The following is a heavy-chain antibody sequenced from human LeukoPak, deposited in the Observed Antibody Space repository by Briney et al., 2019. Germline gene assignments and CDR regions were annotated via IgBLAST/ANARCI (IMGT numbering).Heavy chain of an antibody. CDR3: ARWNDGNHHFDC. J-gene: IGHJ4*02. V-gene: IGHV4-61*08. CDR2: IHQSGST. CDR1: GGSISSDDYY. Sequence: SETLSLTCTVSGGSISSDDYYWSWIRQPPGKGLEWIGYIHQSGSTNNNPSLRSRVTMSVDTSRNQFSLDLISVTAADTAVYYCARWNDGNHHFDCWGQGTLVTVSA. D-gene: IGHD1-1*01.